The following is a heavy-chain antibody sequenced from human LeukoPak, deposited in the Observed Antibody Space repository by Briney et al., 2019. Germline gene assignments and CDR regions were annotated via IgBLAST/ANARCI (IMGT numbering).Heavy chain of an antibody. V-gene: IGHV1-69*04. Sequence: ASVKVSCKASGGTFNSYAISWVRQAPGQGLEWMGRIIPFLRVANYAQKFQGRVTITVDRSTSTAYMELSSLRSEDTAVYYCANTRSISSAWTLQPDRYYGVDVWGQGTTVTVSS. CDR1: GGTFNSYA. CDR2: IIPFLRVA. D-gene: IGHD6-19*01. CDR3: ANTRSISSAWTLQPDRYYGVDV. J-gene: IGHJ6*02.